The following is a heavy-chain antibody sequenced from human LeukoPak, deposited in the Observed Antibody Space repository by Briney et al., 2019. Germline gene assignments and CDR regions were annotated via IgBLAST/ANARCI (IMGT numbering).Heavy chain of an antibody. J-gene: IGHJ4*02. CDR3: ARGRYFDGPFDY. Sequence: SETLSLTCTVSGDSISSSGYYWGWIRQPPGKGLEWIGSIDYSGTTYYNPSLKSRVSISVDTSKNQFSLKLTSVTAADPAVYFCARGRYFDGPFDYWGQGTLVTVSS. CDR2: IDYSGTT. D-gene: IGHD3-9*01. CDR1: GDSISSSGYY. V-gene: IGHV4-39*07.